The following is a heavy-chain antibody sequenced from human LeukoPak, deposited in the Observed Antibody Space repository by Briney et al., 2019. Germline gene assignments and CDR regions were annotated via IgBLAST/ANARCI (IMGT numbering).Heavy chain of an antibody. CDR1: GGSFSGYY. J-gene: IGHJ4*02. CDR2: INHSGST. V-gene: IGHV4-34*01. Sequence: SETLSLTCAVYGGSFSGYYWSWIRQPPGKGLEWIGEINHSGSTNYNPSLKSRVTISVDTSNNQFSLKLSSVTAADTAVYYCARGNLIGWDLDYWGQGTLVTVSS. CDR3: ARGNLIGWDLDY. D-gene: IGHD1-26*01.